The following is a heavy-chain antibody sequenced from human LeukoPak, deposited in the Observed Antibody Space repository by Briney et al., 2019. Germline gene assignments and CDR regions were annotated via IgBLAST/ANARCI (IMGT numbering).Heavy chain of an antibody. CDR2: IYYSGSS. D-gene: IGHD3-22*01. V-gene: IGHV4-59*01. J-gene: IGHJ4*02. Sequence: KPSETLSLTCKVSGGSLSSYYWSWIRQPPGKGLEYIGYIYYSGSSGSYNPSLKSRVTISVDTSKNQFSLKLSSVTAADTAVYYCARGHYYDKPLGYWGQGTLVTVSS. CDR1: GGSLSSYY. CDR3: ARGHYYDKPLGY.